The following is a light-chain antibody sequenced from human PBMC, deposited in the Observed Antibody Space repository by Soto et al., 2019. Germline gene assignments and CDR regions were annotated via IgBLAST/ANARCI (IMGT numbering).Light chain of an antibody. CDR1: QGIRND. Sequence: AIQMTQSPSSLSASVGDRVIITCRASQGIRNDLDWYQQKPGKAPKLLIYAASSLQSGVPSRFSGSGSGTDFTLTISSLQPEDFATYYCLQNYNYPYTFGQGTKLE. V-gene: IGKV1-6*01. CDR2: AAS. J-gene: IGKJ2*01. CDR3: LQNYNYPYT.